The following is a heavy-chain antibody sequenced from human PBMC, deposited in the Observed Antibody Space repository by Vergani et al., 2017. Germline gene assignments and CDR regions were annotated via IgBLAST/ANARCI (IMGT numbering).Heavy chain of an antibody. D-gene: IGHD3-22*01. CDR1: GFTFSSYA. Sequence: EVQLLESGGGLVQPGGSLRLSCAASGFTFSSYAMSWVRQAPGKGLEWVSAISGSGGSTYYADSVKGRFTISRDNSKNTLYLQMNSLRAEDTAVYYCAKDPXTYYYDSSGSLPGYWGQGTLVTVSS. CDR2: ISGSGGST. V-gene: IGHV3-23*01. J-gene: IGHJ4*02. CDR3: AKDPXTYYYDSSGSLPGY.